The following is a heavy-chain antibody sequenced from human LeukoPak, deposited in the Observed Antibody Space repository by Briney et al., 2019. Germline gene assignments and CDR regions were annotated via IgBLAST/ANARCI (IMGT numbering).Heavy chain of an antibody. CDR2: VYYSGSS. Sequence: SETLSLTCTVSGDSITSNSFYWSWIRQPPGKGLEWIGSVYYSGSSYSNPSLKSRVTISVDTPKNQFSLKVTSVTAADTAVYYCARDAESDTCDCFYFDYWGQGTLVTVSS. V-gene: IGHV4-39*07. CDR1: GDSITSNSFY. D-gene: IGHD2-21*02. J-gene: IGHJ4*02. CDR3: ARDAESDTCDCFYFDY.